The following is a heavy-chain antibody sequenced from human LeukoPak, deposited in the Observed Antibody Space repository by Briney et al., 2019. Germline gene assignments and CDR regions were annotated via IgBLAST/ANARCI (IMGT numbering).Heavy chain of an antibody. Sequence: GGSLRLSCAASGFTVSSNYMSWVRQAPGKGLEWVSVIYSGGSTYYADSVKGRFTISRDNSKNTLYLQMNSLRAEDTAVYYCARVVEMATMDTNWFDPWGQGTLVTVSS. J-gene: IGHJ5*02. CDR3: ARVVEMATMDTNWFDP. D-gene: IGHD5-24*01. CDR1: GFTVSSNY. V-gene: IGHV3-53*01. CDR2: IYSGGST.